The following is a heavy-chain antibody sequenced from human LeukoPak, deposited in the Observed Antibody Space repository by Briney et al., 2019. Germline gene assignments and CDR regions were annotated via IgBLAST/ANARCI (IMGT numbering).Heavy chain of an antibody. CDR1: GFTFSTYA. J-gene: IGHJ6*02. V-gene: IGHV3-23*01. CDR3: AKDSTMSGSYYGMDV. D-gene: IGHD3-22*01. CDR2: ISGGAGKT. Sequence: GGSLRLSCAASGFTFSTYAVTWVRQAPGKGLEWVSTISGGAGKTYYADSVKGRFTISRDNSKNTLYLQMNSLRAEDTAVYYCAKDSTMSGSYYGMDVWGRGTTVTVSS.